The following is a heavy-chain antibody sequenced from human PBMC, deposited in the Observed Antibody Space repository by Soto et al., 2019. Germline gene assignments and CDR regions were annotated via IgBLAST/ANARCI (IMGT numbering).Heavy chain of an antibody. CDR1: GFTFSDYY. CDR2: ISSGGSSI. J-gene: IGHJ4*02. CDR3: ASLAIGTIIRGAPDF. V-gene: IGHV3-11*01. D-gene: IGHD3-10*01. Sequence: GSLRLSCXASGFTFSDYYMTWIRQAPGKGLEWVSYISSGGSSIYYADSVKGRFTISRDNAKNSLYLQMNSLRAEDTAMYYCASLAIGTIIRGAPDFWGQGTLVTVSS.